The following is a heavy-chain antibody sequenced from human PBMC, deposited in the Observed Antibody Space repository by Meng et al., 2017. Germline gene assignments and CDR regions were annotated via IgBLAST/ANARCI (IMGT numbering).Heavy chain of an antibody. Sequence: SETLSLTCAVYGGSFSGYYWSWIRQPPGKGLEWIGEINHSGSTNYNPSLKSRVTISVDTSKNQFSLKLSSVTAADTAVYYCARRGPHWLYCSSGSCYPRPFDYWGQGTLVTVSS. D-gene: IGHD2-15*01. CDR1: GGSFSGYY. CDR2: INHSGST. V-gene: IGHV4-34*01. CDR3: ARRGPHWLYCSSGSCYPRPFDY. J-gene: IGHJ4*02.